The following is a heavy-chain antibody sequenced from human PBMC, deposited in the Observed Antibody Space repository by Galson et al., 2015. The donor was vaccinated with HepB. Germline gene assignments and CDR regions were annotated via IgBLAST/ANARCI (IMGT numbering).Heavy chain of an antibody. J-gene: IGHJ2*01. CDR2: IYYSGST. CDR1: GGSISSYY. Sequence: SETLSLTCTVSGGSISSYYWSWIRQPPGKGLEWIGYIYYSGSTSYNPSLKSRVTISVDTSKNQFPLKLSSVTAADTAVYYCARLAVAGGDPEYWYFDLWGRGTLVTVSS. V-gene: IGHV4-59*08. D-gene: IGHD1-26*01. CDR3: ARLAVAGGDPEYWYFDL.